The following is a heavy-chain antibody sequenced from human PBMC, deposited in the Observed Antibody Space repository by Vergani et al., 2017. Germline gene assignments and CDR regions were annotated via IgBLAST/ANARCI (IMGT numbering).Heavy chain of an antibody. CDR1: VGSISSGSYY. D-gene: IGHD3-9*01. CDR3: AGDQLRYFDWLSQGFDY. J-gene: IGHJ4*02. V-gene: IGHV4-61*02. CDR2: NYTIGSA. Sequence: QVQLQESGPGLLKPSQTLSLTRTVPVGSISSGSYYWSWIRHPAGKGLEWIGRNYTIGSANYNPSLKSRVTIPVDTSKKQFSLKLSTVTAADRAVYCCAGDQLRYFDWLSQGFDYWGQGTLVTVSS.